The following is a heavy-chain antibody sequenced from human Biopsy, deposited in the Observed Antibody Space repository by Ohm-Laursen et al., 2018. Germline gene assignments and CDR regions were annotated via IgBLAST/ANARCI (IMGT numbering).Heavy chain of an antibody. CDR2: ISGSSTYI. CDR3: ARDQGSYYYGMDV. Sequence: SLRLSCAASEFSFSDYHMTWIRQTPGKGLEWVSSISGSSTYIHYADSVKGRCTISRDNAKSSLYLQMNSLSAEDTAVYYCARDQGSYYYGMDVWGQGTTVTVSS. V-gene: IGHV3-11*06. CDR1: EFSFSDYH. J-gene: IGHJ6*02.